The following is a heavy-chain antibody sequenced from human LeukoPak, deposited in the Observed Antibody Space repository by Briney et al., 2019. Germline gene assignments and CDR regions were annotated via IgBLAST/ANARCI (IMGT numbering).Heavy chain of an antibody. CDR1: GGSISSGGYY. V-gene: IGHV4-31*03. CDR3: ARDHRSSSWLGPANWFDP. Sequence: SETLSLTCTVSGGSISSGGYYWSWIRQHPGKGLEWIWYIYYSGSTYYNPSLKSRVTISVDTSKNQFSLKLSSVTAADTAVYYCARDHRSSSWLGPANWFDPWGQGTLVTVSS. D-gene: IGHD6-13*01. J-gene: IGHJ5*02. CDR2: IYYSGST.